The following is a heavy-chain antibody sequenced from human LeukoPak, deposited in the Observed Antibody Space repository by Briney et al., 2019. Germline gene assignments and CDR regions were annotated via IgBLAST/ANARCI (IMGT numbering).Heavy chain of an antibody. V-gene: IGHV4-59*08. D-gene: IGHD3-10*01. CDR1: GGSISSDY. J-gene: IGHJ4*02. CDR2: ISHGGTT. CDR3: ARGGFFLDY. Sequence: SETLSLTCTVSGGSISSDYWSWIRQPPGKGLEWIGYISHGGTTSYNPSLQSRVTISVDTSKNQFSLKVTSVTAADTAVYYCARGGFFLDYWGQGTLVTVSS.